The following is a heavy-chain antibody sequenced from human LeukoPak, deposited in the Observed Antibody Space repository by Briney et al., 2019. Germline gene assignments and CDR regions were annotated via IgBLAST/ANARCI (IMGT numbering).Heavy chain of an antibody. CDR1: GFTFSSYG. CDR2: IRYDGSNK. J-gene: IGHJ4*02. D-gene: IGHD2-15*01. CDR3: AKDGGLGYCSGGSCYSLYY. V-gene: IGHV3-30*02. Sequence: PGGPLRLSCGAPGFTFSSYGMHWVRQAPGKGLEWVAFIRYDGSNKYYADSVKGRFTISRDNSKNTLYLQMNSLRAEDTAVYYCAKDGGLGYCSGGSCYSLYYWGQGTLVTVSS.